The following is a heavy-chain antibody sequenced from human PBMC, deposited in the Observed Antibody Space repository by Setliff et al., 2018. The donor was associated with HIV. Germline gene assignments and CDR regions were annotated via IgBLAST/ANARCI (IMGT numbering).Heavy chain of an antibody. D-gene: IGHD6-19*01. Sequence: SETLSLTCTVSGGSISSGDYFLSWIRQAPGKGLEWIGCIYYSGSAYYNPSLQSRVTISVDTSKNQVSLKLSSVTAANTAVYYCARETIRSGHPSEAGFDFWGQGALVTVSS. V-gene: IGHV4-30-4*08. J-gene: IGHJ4*02. CDR2: IYYSGSA. CDR1: GGSISSGDYF. CDR3: ARETIRSGHPSEAGFDF.